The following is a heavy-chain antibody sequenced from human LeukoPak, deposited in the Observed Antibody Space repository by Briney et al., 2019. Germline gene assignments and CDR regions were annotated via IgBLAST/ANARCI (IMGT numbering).Heavy chain of an antibody. CDR1: GFTFSSYE. J-gene: IGHJ4*02. CDR2: ISSSGSTI. V-gene: IGHV3-48*03. D-gene: IGHD3-10*01. CDR3: ARVRYYYGSGSPDY. Sequence: PGGSLRLSCAASGFTFSSYEMNWVRQAPGKGLEWVSYISSSGSTIYYADSVKGRFTISRDNAKNSLYLQMNSLRAEDTAVYYCARVRYYYGSGSPDYWGQGTLVTVSS.